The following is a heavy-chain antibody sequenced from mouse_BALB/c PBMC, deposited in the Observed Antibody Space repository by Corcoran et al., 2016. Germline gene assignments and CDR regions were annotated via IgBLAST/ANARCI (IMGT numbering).Heavy chain of an antibody. CDR1: GYTFTSYV. CDR3: ARDYRFDVGWYFDV. D-gene: IGHD2-14*01. Sequence: EVQLQQSGPELVKPGASVKMSCKASGYTFTSYVKHWVKQQPGQGLEWIGYINPYNDDIKYNENFKGKATLTSDKSSSTAYIELSSLTSKDSAVYYCARDYRFDVGWYFDVWGAGTTVTVSS. V-gene: IGHV1S136*01. J-gene: IGHJ1*01. CDR2: INPYNDDI.